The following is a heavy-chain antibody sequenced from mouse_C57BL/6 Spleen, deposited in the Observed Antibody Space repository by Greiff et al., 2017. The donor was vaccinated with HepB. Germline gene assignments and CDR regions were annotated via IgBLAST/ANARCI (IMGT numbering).Heavy chain of an antibody. V-gene: IGHV3-8*01. Sequence: EVKLQESGPGLAKPSQTLSLTCSVTGYSITSDYWNWIRKFPGNKLEYMGYISYSGSTYYNPSLKSRISITRDTSQNQYYMQLKSVTTEDTATYYCARSRDDYDDGAMDDWGQGTSVTVSS. J-gene: IGHJ4*01. CDR2: ISYSGST. CDR3: ARSRDDYDDGAMDD. CDR1: GYSITSDY. D-gene: IGHD2-4*01.